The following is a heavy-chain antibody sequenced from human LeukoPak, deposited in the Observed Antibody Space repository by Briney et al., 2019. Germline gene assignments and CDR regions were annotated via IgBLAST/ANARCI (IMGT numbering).Heavy chain of an antibody. Sequence: PGGSLRLSCAASGFTFSSYAMSWVRQAPGKGLEWVSAISGSGGSTYYADSVKGRFTISRDNSKNTLYLQMNSLRAEDTAVYYCARSGRYYYDSSENWGQGTLVTVSS. V-gene: IGHV3-23*01. CDR3: ARSGRYYYDSSEN. J-gene: IGHJ4*02. CDR2: ISGSGGST. D-gene: IGHD3-22*01. CDR1: GFTFSSYA.